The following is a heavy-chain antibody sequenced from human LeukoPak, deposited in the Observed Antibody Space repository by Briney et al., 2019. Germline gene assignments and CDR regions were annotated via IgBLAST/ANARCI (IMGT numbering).Heavy chain of an antibody. Sequence: PGGSLRLSCAASGFIVNSYAMSWVRQAPGKGLAWVSSISSSSSYIYYADSVKGRFTISRDNAKNSLYLQMNSLRAEDTAVYYCAREGRVVGATTGAIDYWGQGTLVTVSS. J-gene: IGHJ4*02. CDR2: ISSSSSYI. V-gene: IGHV3-21*01. CDR3: AREGRVVGATTGAIDY. CDR1: GFIVNSYA. D-gene: IGHD1-26*01.